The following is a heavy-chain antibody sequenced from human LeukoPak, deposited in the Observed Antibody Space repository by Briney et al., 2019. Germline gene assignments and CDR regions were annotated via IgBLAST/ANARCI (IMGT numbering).Heavy chain of an antibody. J-gene: IGHJ4*02. CDR2: IRASSEGEPT. CDR1: GFTFSNAW. D-gene: IGHD3-22*01. Sequence: GGSLRLSCAASGFTFSNAWLSWVRQAPGKGLEWVGRIRASSEGEPTDYPGPVKGRFTISRDRSKDTVYLQMNSLKTEDTAVYYCTADFSHSSAWSFDYWGRGTLVTVSS. CDR3: TADFSHSSAWSFDY. V-gene: IGHV3-15*01.